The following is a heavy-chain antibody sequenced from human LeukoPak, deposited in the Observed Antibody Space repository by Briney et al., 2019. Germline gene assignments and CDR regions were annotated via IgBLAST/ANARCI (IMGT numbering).Heavy chain of an antibody. CDR1: GFTFSSYA. CDR2: ISYDGSNK. J-gene: IGHJ4*02. V-gene: IGHV3-30*04. Sequence: GGSLRLSCAASGFTFSSYAMHWVRQAPGKGLEWVAVISYDGSNKYYADSVKGRFTISRDNAKNSLYLQMNSLRAEDTAVYYCARDYAFDYWGQGTLVTVSS. CDR3: ARDYAFDY. D-gene: IGHD3-16*01.